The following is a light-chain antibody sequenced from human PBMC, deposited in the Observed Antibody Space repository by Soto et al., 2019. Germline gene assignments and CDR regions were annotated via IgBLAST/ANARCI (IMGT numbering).Light chain of an antibody. J-gene: IGKJ1*01. CDR2: GAS. V-gene: IGKV1-39*01. Sequence: SNINKSPSPLSASVGDRVTITCRASQTISTYLNWYQQKPGKAPKLLIYGASSLQSRVPSRFSGSGSGTDFTLTISSLQPEDFGTYYCQQSFSTPRTFGQGTKVDIK. CDR1: QTISTY. CDR3: QQSFSTPRT.